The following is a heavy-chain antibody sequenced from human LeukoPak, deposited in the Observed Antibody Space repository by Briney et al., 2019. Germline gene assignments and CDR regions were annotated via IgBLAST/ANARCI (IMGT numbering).Heavy chain of an antibody. CDR3: ARGGNRFGGFYFDY. J-gene: IGHJ4*02. V-gene: IGHV4-31*03. Sequence: SQTLSLTCTVSADSLSSGGHSWAWIRQFPGKGLESIGFIHHSGRSRHNPSLKDRVAISVDTSRKQFALKLSSVTAADTAMYYCARGGNRFGGFYFDYWGQGIQVIVSS. CDR2: IHHSGRS. CDR1: ADSLSSGGHS. D-gene: IGHD3-10*01.